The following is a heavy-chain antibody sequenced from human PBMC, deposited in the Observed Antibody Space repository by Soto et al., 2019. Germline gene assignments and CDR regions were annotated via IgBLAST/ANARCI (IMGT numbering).Heavy chain of an antibody. CDR3: AKGSTAMTYFDD. J-gene: IGHJ4*02. Sequence: LRLSCAASGFTFSSYGMHWVRQAPGKGLEWVAVISYDGSNKYYADSVKGRFTISRDNSKNTLYLQMNSLRAEDTAVYYCAKGSTAMTYFDDWGQGTLVTVSS. D-gene: IGHD5-18*01. CDR2: ISYDGSNK. V-gene: IGHV3-30*18. CDR1: GFTFSSYG.